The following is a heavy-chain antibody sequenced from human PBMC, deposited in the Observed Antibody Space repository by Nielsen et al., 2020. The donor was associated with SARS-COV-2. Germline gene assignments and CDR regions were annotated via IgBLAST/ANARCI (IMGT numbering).Heavy chain of an antibody. CDR1: GFTFSSYS. V-gene: IGHV3-21*01. CDR2: ISSSSSYI. D-gene: IGHD1-26*01. J-gene: IGHJ6*02. Sequence: GGSLRLSCAASGFTFSSYSMNWVRQAPGKGLEWVSSISSSSSYIYYADSVKGRFTISRDNAKNSLYLQMNSLRAEDTAVYYCARDVPSGSYPYLYYYYGMDVWGQGTTVTVSS. CDR3: ARDVPSGSYPYLYYYYGMDV.